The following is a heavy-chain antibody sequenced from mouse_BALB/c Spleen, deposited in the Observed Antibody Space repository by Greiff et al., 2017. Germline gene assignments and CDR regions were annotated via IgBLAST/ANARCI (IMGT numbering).Heavy chain of an antibody. CDR2: INPNDDST. D-gene: IGHD2-9*01. CDR3: ARTYYGYDGGLDYYAMDY. CDR1: GYTFTDYN. Sequence: VQLQQFGAELVKPGASVKISCKASGYTFTDYNMDWVKQSHGKSLEWIGDINPNDDSTSYNQKFKGKATLTVDKSSSTAYMELRSLTSEDTAVYYCARTYYGYDGGLDYYAMDYWGQGTSVTVSS. J-gene: IGHJ4*01. V-gene: IGHV1-18*01.